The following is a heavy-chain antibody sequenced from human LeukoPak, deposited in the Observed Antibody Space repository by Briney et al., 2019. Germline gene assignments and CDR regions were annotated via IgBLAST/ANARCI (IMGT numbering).Heavy chain of an antibody. J-gene: IGHJ5*02. V-gene: IGHV1-18*01. CDR3: ARDNSVEDTAWWFDP. D-gene: IGHD4-23*01. Sequence: ASVKVSCKASGYTFTSYGISWVRQAPGQGLEWMGWISAYNGNTNHAQKLQGRVTMTTDTSTSTAYMELRSLRSDDTAVYYCARDNSVEDTAWWFDPWGQGTLVTVSS. CDR2: ISAYNGNT. CDR1: GYTFTSYG.